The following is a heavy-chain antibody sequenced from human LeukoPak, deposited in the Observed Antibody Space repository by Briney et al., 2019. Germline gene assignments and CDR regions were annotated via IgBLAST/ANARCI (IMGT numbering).Heavy chain of an antibody. J-gene: IGHJ4*02. CDR1: GYTFTGYY. CDR2: INPNSGGT. CDR3: ARASITMVRGGFPPSDY. D-gene: IGHD3-10*01. Sequence: RASVKVSCKASGYTFTGYYMHWVRQAPGQGLEWMGWINPNSGGTNYAQKFQGRVTMTRDTSISTAYMELSRLRSDDTAVYYCARASITMVRGGFPPSDYWGQGTLVTVSS. V-gene: IGHV1-2*02.